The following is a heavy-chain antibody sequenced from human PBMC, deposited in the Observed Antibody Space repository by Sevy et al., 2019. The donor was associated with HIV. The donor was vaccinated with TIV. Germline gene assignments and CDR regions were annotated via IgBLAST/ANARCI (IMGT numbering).Heavy chain of an antibody. D-gene: IGHD6-6*01. CDR1: GFTFSNYA. J-gene: IGHJ4*02. CDR2: ISGTGLST. V-gene: IGHV3-23*01. Sequence: GGSLRLSCAASGFTFSNYAMNWVRQAPGKGLEWVSTISGTGLSTYYADSVKGRLTISRDNSKNTLYLQLNTLRAEDTAFYFCAKDLVCNASRQGYFDYWGQGTLVTVSS. CDR3: AKDLVCNASRQGYFDY.